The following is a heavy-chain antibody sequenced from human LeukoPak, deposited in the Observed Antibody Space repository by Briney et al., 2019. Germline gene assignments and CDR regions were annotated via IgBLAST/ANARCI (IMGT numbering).Heavy chain of an antibody. CDR2: INHSGST. V-gene: IGHV4-34*01. D-gene: IGHD2-15*01. CDR3: ARGTDIVVVVAAPYYYYGMDV. Sequence: ASETLSLTCAVYGGSFSGYYWSWIRQPPGKGLEWIGEINHSGSTNYNPSLKSRVTISVDTSKNQFSLKLSSVTAADTAVYYCARGTDIVVVVAAPYYYYGMDVWGQGTTVTVSS. CDR1: GGSFSGYY. J-gene: IGHJ6*02.